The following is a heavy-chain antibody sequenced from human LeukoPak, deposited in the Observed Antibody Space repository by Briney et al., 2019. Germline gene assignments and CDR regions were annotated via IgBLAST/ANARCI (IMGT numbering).Heavy chain of an antibody. Sequence: GGSLRLSCAASGFTVSSNYMSWVRQAPGKGLEWVSVIYSGGSTYYADSVKGRFTISRDNSKNTLSLQMNSLRTEDTAVYYCARDLYYDYVWGSLDPWGQGTLVTVSS. V-gene: IGHV3-53*05. CDR2: IYSGGST. J-gene: IGHJ5*02. CDR3: ARDLYYDYVWGSLDP. CDR1: GFTVSSNY. D-gene: IGHD3-16*01.